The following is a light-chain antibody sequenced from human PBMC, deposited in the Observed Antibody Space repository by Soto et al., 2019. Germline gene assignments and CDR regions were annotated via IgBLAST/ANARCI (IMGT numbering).Light chain of an antibody. CDR1: QSISGH. CDR3: QQYKNWPL. J-gene: IGKJ5*01. Sequence: EIVLTQSPATLSVSPGERATLSCTASQSISGHLDWYQQKPGQAPRLLIYDASTRATGIPDRFSGSGSGAEFTLTISSLQSEDFAVYYCQQYKNWPLFGQGTRLEI. V-gene: IGKV3-15*01. CDR2: DAS.